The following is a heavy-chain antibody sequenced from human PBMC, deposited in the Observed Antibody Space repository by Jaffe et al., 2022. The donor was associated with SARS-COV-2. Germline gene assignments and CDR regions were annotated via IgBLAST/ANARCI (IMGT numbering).Heavy chain of an antibody. V-gene: IGHV1-3*01. Sequence: QVQLVQSGADLKRPGASANISCKASGYIFSSHIIHWVRQAPGQGLEWMGWINAANGKTKSAQKFQGRLSIIRDPSASTVFMDLRFVTSEDTAVYYCARDREGTWPTNWFDTWGQGTLVTVSS. CDR2: INAANGKT. CDR3: ARDREGTWPTNWFDT. CDR1: GYIFSSHI. J-gene: IGHJ5*02.